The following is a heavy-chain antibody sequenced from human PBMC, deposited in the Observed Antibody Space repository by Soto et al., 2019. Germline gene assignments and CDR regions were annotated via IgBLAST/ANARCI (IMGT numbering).Heavy chain of an antibody. CDR2: ISGSGGST. Sequence: EVQLLESGGGLVQPGGSLRPSCAASGFTFSSYALSWARQAPGKGLEWVSAISGSGGSTDYADSVKGRFTISRDNSKNTLYLQMNSLRAEDTALYYCAKDLVSIFGVAPDYWGQGTLVTVSS. CDR1: GFTFSSYA. V-gene: IGHV3-23*01. D-gene: IGHD3-3*01. J-gene: IGHJ4*02. CDR3: AKDLVSIFGVAPDY.